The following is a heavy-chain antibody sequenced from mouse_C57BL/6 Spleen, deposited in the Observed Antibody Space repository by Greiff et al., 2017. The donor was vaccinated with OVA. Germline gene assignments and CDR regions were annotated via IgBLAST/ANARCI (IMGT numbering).Heavy chain of an antibody. CDR1: GYTFTSYW. Sequence: VQLQQPGAELVKPGASVKMSCKASGYTFTSYWITWVKQRPGQGLEWIGDIYPGSGSTNYNEKFKSKATLTVDTSSSTAYMQLSSLTSEDSAVYYCARSEYGYDGVLADWGQGTLVTVSA. J-gene: IGHJ3*01. CDR2: IYPGSGST. V-gene: IGHV1-55*01. CDR3: ARSEYGYDGVLAD. D-gene: IGHD2-2*01.